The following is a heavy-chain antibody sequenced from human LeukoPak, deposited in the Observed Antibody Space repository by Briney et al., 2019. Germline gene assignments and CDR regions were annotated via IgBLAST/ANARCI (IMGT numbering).Heavy chain of an antibody. D-gene: IGHD6-13*01. CDR1: GFTFSSYP. Sequence: GGSLRLSCAAPGFTFSSYPMSCVRQAPGKGVEGVSPITGSGFGTFCADSVKGRFTISRDNSKNRLYLKMTGLREEDTAAYYCAKKTWDGSNWHYFEYWGQGTLVTVSS. J-gene: IGHJ4*02. CDR3: AKKTWDGSNWHYFEY. V-gene: IGHV3-23*01. CDR2: ITGSGFGT.